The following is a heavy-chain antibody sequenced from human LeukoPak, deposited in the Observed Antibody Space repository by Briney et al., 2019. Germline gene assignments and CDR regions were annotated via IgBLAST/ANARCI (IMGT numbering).Heavy chain of an antibody. J-gene: IGHJ4*02. CDR1: GFTFNSYA. V-gene: IGHV3-30*04. CDR2: ISSDGSNN. CDR3: ARDRYSSGWYGDFDC. Sequence: GRSLRLSCAASGFTFNSYAMHWVRQAPGKGLEWVAVISSDGSNNYYADSVKGRFTISRDNSKNTLYLQVNSLRPEDTAVYYCARDRYSSGWYGDFDCWGQGTLVTVSS. D-gene: IGHD6-19*01.